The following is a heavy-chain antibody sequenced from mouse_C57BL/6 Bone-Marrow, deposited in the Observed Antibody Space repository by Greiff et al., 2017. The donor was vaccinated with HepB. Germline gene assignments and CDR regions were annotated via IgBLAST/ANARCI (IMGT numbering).Heavy chain of an antibody. V-gene: IGHV14-3*01. CDR1: GFNIKNTY. CDR3: SRYDGYSWYFDV. CDR2: IDPANGNT. D-gene: IGHD2-3*01. Sequence: VQLKESVAELVRPGASVKLSCTASGFNIKNTYMHWVKQRPEQGLEWIGRIDPANGNTKYAPKFQGKATITADTSSNTAYLQLSSLTAEDTALYYCSRYDGYSWYFDVWGTGTTVTVSS. J-gene: IGHJ1*03.